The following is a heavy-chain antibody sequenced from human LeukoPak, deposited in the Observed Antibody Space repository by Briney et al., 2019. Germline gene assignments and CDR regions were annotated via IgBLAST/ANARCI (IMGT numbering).Heavy chain of an antibody. Sequence: GGSLRLSCAASGFTFSSYGMSWVRQAPGKGLEWVSSISSSSSYIYYADSVKGRFTISRDNAKNSLYLQMNSLRAEDTAVYYCAKDLNYGDLLDYWGQGTLVTVSS. V-gene: IGHV3-21*01. CDR3: AKDLNYGDLLDY. CDR1: GFTFSSYG. D-gene: IGHD4-17*01. J-gene: IGHJ4*02. CDR2: ISSSSSYI.